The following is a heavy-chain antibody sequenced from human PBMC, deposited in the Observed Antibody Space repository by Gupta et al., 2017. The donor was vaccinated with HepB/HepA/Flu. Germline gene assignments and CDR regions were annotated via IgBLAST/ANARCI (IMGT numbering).Heavy chain of an antibody. CDR1: A. CDR2: IRWNSGSI. V-gene: IGHV3-9*01. D-gene: IGHD1-14*01. J-gene: IGHJ3*02. CDR3: AKDFIGYNTNDAFDI. Sequence: AMHWVRQAPGKGLEWVSGIRWNSGSIGSAASVKGRFTISRDNAKNSLYLQMNSRRAEDTALYYCAKDFIGYNTNDAFDIWGQGTMVTVSS.